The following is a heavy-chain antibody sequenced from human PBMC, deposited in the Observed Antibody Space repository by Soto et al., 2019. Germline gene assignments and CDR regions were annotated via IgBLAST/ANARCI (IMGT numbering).Heavy chain of an antibody. V-gene: IGHV4-39*01. CDR3: ARHTRNLRLLRYYYYYYGMDV. Sequence: PSETLSLTCTVSGGSISSSSYYWGWIRQPPGKGLEWIGSIYYSGSTYYNPSLKSRVTISVDTSKNQFSLKLSSVTAADTAVYYCARHTRNLRLLRYYYYYYGMDVWGQGTTVTVSS. J-gene: IGHJ6*02. D-gene: IGHD5-12*01. CDR1: GGSISSSSYY. CDR2: IYYSGST.